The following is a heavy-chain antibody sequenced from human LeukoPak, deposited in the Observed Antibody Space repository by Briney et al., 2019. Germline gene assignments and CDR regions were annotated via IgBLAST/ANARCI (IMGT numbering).Heavy chain of an antibody. J-gene: IGHJ5*02. CDR2: IYPGDSDT. V-gene: IGHV5-51*01. D-gene: IGHD3-10*01. Sequence: GESLKISCRGSGYSFIIYWIAWVRQMPGKGLEWMGIIYPGDSDTRYSPSFQGQVTISADKSISTAYLQWSSLKASDTAMYYCARLKRSGELLYAYNWFDPWGQGTLVTVSS. CDR1: GYSFIIYW. CDR3: ARLKRSGELLYAYNWFDP.